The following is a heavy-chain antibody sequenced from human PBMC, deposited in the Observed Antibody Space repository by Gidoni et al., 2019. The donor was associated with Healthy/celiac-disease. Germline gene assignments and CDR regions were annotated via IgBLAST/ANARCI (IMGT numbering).Heavy chain of an antibody. CDR3: ATGYASDY. J-gene: IGHJ4*02. CDR1: GGSLRGYY. D-gene: IGHD5-12*01. Sequence: QVQLQQWGAGLLKPSETLSLTCAVYGGSLRGYYWSWLRQPPGKGLELIGEINHIGITNYNPSLKSRVTISVDTSKNQFSLKLSSGTAADTAVYYCATGYASDYWGQGTLVTVSS. CDR2: INHIGIT. V-gene: IGHV4-34*01.